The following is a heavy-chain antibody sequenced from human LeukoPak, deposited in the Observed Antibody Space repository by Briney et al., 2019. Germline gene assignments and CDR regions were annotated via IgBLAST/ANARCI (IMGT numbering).Heavy chain of an antibody. CDR1: GGSISSYY. J-gene: IGHJ6*03. CDR2: IYTSGST. CDR3: ASLKCGGDCYRYYYYYMDV. Sequence: SETLSLTCTVSGGSISSYYWSWIRQPPGKGLEGIGYIYTSGSTNYNPSLKSRVTISEDTSKNHFSLKLSSVTAADTAVYYCASLKCGGDCYRYYYYYMDVWGKGTTVTVSS. D-gene: IGHD2-21*02. V-gene: IGHV4-4*09.